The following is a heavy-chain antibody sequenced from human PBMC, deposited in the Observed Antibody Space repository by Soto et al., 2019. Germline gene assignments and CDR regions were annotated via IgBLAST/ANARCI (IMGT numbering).Heavy chain of an antibody. CDR2: IIPIFGTA. Sequence: QVQLVQSGAEVKKPGSSVKVSCKASRGTFSSYAISWVRQAPGQGLEWMGGIIPIFGTANYEQKFQGRVTISADESTSTAYMELSSLRSEDTAVYYCARFMVRAANHPQSDYWGQGNLVTVSS. D-gene: IGHD3-10*01. CDR3: ARFMVRAANHPQSDY. J-gene: IGHJ4*02. CDR1: RGTFSSYA. V-gene: IGHV1-69*01.